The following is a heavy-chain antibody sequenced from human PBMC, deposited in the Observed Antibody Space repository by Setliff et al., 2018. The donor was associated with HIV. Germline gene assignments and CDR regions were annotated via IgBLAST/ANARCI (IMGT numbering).Heavy chain of an antibody. Sequence: SETLSLTCIVTGDSIISGSYYWAWIRQPPGKGLEWIGTIYNGGASHYNPSLKSRVIIFLDPSKNQFSLELTSVTAADTAVYYCAREAPSEPTRYYNFWSGYPDWFDPWGPRTLVTVSS. D-gene: IGHD3-3*01. CDR1: GDSIISGSYY. CDR2: IYNGGAS. CDR3: AREAPSEPTRYYNFWSGYPDWFDP. V-gene: IGHV4-39*07. J-gene: IGHJ5*02.